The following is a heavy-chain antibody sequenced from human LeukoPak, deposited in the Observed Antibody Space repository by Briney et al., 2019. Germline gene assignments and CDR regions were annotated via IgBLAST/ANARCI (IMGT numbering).Heavy chain of an antibody. J-gene: IGHJ4*02. D-gene: IGHD1-26*01. CDR3: ARRGTYFGGFDY. CDR1: GFTFSNND. V-gene: IGHV3-23*01. CDR2: ISGSGDTT. Sequence: PGGSLRLSCAASGFTFSNNDMSWVRQAPGKGLEWVSGISGSGDTTNYGDSVKGRFIISRDNSKNRLYLQMNSLRVEDTAVYYCARRGTYFGGFDYWGQGTLVTVPS.